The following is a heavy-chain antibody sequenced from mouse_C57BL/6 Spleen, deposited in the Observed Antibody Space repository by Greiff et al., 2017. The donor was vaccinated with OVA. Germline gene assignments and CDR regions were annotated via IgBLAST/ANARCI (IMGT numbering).Heavy chain of an antibody. CDR2: IYPGNSDT. V-gene: IGHV1-5*01. J-gene: IGHJ3*01. D-gene: IGHD3-2*02. CDR3: TRSEAQAAWFAY. CDR1: GYTFTSYW. Sequence: EVQLQQSGTVLARPGASVKMSCKTSGYTFTSYWMHWVKQRPGQGLEWIGAIYPGNSDTSYNQKFKGKAKLTAVTSASTAYMELSSLTNEDSAVYYCTRSEAQAAWFAYWGQGTLVTVSA.